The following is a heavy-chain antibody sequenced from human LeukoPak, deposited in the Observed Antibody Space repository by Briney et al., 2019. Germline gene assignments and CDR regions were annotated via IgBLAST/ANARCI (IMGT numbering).Heavy chain of an antibody. V-gene: IGHV3-43*02. D-gene: IGHD3-16*01. CDR1: GLTFDDYA. J-gene: IGHJ4*02. CDR3: ARGSPPGD. Sequence: GGSLRLSCAASGLTFDDYAMHWVRQAPGKGLEWVSLISGDGGSTYYADSVKGRFTISRDNAKNSLYLQMNTLRVDDTAVYYCARGSPPGDWGQGTLVTVSS. CDR2: ISGDGGST.